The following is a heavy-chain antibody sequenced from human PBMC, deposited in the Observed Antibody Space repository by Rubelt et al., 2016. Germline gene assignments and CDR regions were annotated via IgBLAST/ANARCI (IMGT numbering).Heavy chain of an antibody. CDR2: HSGST. V-gene: IGHV4-30-2*04. D-gene: IGHD3-22*01. Sequence: HSGSTYYNPSLKSRVTISVDTSKNQFSLKLSSVTAADTAVYYCASEQQYYYDSSGYYSDYWGQVTLVTVSS. CDR3: ASEQQYYYDSSGYYSDY. J-gene: IGHJ4*02.